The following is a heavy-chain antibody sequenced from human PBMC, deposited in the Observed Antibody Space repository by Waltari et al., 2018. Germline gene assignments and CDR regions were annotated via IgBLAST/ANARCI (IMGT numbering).Heavy chain of an antibody. Sequence: QVQLQESGPGLVKPSETLSLTCTVSGGSISSYYWSWIRQPPGQGLEWIGYIYYSGSTNYNPSLKSRVTISVDTSKNQFSLKLSSVTAADTAVYYCARSHYDFWSGTGYYYYGMDVWGQGTTVTVSS. V-gene: IGHV4-59*01. CDR1: GGSISSYY. J-gene: IGHJ6*02. D-gene: IGHD3-3*01. CDR3: ARSHYDFWSGTGYYYYGMDV. CDR2: IYYSGST.